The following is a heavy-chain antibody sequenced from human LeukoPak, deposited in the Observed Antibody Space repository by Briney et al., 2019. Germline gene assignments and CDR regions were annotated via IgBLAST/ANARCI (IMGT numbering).Heavy chain of an antibody. D-gene: IGHD5-18*01. Sequence: KPSETLSLTCAVYGGSFSGYYWSWIRQPPGKGLEWIGEINHSGSTNYNPSLKSRVTISVDTSKNQFSLKLSSVTAADTAVYYCARGHRYSYGRPWFGPWGQGTLVTVSS. CDR3: ARGHRYSYGRPWFGP. CDR1: GGSFSGYY. CDR2: INHSGST. V-gene: IGHV4-34*01. J-gene: IGHJ5*02.